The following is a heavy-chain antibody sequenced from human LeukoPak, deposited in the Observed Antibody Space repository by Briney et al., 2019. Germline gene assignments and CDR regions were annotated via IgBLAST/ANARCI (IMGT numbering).Heavy chain of an antibody. CDR2: ISWNSGSI. Sequence: SGGSLRLSCAAPGFTFDDYAMHWVRHAPGKGLEWVSGISWNSGSIGYADSVKGRFTISRDNAKNSLYLQMNSLRAEDTALYYCAKTSIVATTLFDYWGQGTLVTVSS. J-gene: IGHJ4*02. CDR3: AKTSIVATTLFDY. D-gene: IGHD5-12*01. CDR1: GFTFDDYA. V-gene: IGHV3-9*01.